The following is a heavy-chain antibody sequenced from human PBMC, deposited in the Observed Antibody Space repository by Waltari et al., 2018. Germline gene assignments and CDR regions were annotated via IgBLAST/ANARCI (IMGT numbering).Heavy chain of an antibody. CDR2: IYTSGST. CDR1: GGSISSGSYY. CDR3: AREAGGYCSSTSCYGDYYMDV. J-gene: IGHJ6*03. V-gene: IGHV4-61*02. D-gene: IGHD2-2*01. Sequence: QVQLQESGPGLVKPSQTLSLTCTVSGGSISSGSYYWSWLRQPAGKGLEWIGRIYTSGSTNYNPSLKSRVTISVDTSKNQFSLKLSSVTAADTAVYYCAREAGGYCSSTSCYGDYYMDVWGKGTTVTVSS.